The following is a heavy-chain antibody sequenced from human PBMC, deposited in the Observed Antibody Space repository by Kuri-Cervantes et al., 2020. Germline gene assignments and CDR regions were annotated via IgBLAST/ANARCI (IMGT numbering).Heavy chain of an antibody. V-gene: IGHV3-30*03. J-gene: IGHJ6*02. D-gene: IGHD3-10*01. CDR1: GFTFSSYG. CDR2: ISSDGSNK. Sequence: GESLKISCAASGFTFSSYGMHWVRQAPGKGLEWVAVISSDGSNKNYADSVKGRFTISRDNSKNTLYLQMNSLRAEDTAVYYCATYEGYGSGNLYYYYGMDVWGQGTTVTVSS. CDR3: ATYEGYGSGNLYYYYGMDV.